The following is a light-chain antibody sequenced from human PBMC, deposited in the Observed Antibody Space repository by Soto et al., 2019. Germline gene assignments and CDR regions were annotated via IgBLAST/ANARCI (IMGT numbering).Light chain of an antibody. CDR2: GAS. J-gene: IGKJ1*01. CDR3: QQYGNSRGT. V-gene: IGKV3-20*01. Sequence: EVVLTQSPATLSLSPGERATLSCRASENVRTFVDWYQQKPGQAPRLLIYGASSRATGIPDRFSGSGSGTDFTLTISRLEPEDFAVYYCQQYGNSRGTFGQGTKVDIK. CDR1: ENVRTF.